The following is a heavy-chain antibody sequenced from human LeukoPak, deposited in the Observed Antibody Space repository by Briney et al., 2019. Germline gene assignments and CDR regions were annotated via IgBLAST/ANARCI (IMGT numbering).Heavy chain of an antibody. Sequence: PGGSLRLSCAASGFTFVSYNMNWVRQAPGKGLEWVAYISSSSSLIYYAGSVKGRFTVSRDSVKRSLYLQMNSLRAEDTAVYYCARWALVPWVGDGSGSYYFDYRGQGTLVTVSS. CDR3: ARWALVPWVGDGSGSYYFDY. V-gene: IGHV3-48*01. CDR1: GFTFVSYN. D-gene: IGHD3-10*01. CDR2: ISSSSSLI. J-gene: IGHJ4*02.